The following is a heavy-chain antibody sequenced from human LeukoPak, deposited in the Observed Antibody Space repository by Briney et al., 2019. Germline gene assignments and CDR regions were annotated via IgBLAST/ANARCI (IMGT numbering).Heavy chain of an antibody. Sequence: PGGSLRLSCVDSGFIFNNYAMSWVRQAPGKGLVWVSAISGSGGSTFYADSVKGRFTISRDKSKNTLYLQMSSLRAEDTAVYYCAKAPHSTGWYALDYWGQGTLVTVSS. CDR3: AKAPHSTGWYALDY. J-gene: IGHJ4*02. V-gene: IGHV3-23*01. CDR1: GFIFNNYA. CDR2: ISGSGGST. D-gene: IGHD6-19*01.